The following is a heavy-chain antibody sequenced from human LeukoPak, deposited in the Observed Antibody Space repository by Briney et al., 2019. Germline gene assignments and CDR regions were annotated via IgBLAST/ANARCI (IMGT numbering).Heavy chain of an antibody. D-gene: IGHD1-26*01. J-gene: IGHJ4*02. CDR1: GYSFTSYW. CDR3: ARGSGSYHTAYMN. CDR2: IYPGDSDT. Sequence: GESLKISCKGSGYSFTSYWIGWVRQMPGKGLEWMGIIYPGDSDTRYSPSFQGQVSISADKSLSTAYLQWSSLKASDTAMYYCARGSGSYHTAYMNWGQGSPVTVSS. V-gene: IGHV5-51*01.